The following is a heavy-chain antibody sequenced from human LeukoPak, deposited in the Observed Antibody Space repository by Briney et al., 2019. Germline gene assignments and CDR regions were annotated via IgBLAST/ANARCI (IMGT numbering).Heavy chain of an antibody. CDR2: IYSGGST. J-gene: IGHJ6*03. Sequence: GGSLRLSCAASGFTVSSNYMSWVRQAPGKGLEWVSVIYSGGSTYYADSVKGRFTISRDNSKNTLYLQMNSLRAEDTAVYYCAKDIGYYYMDVWGKGTTVTVSS. CDR1: GFTVSSNY. V-gene: IGHV3-66*01. D-gene: IGHD2-15*01. CDR3: AKDIGYYYMDV.